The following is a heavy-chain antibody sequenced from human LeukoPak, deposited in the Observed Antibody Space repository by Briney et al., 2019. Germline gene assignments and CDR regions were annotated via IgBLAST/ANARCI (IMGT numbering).Heavy chain of an antibody. Sequence: SETLSLTCTVSGGSISSYYWSWIRQPPGRGLEWTGYIYYSGSTNYNPSLKSRVTISVDTSKNQFSLKLSSVTAADTAVYYCARDRAPWNYYYYMDVWGKGTTVTVSS. J-gene: IGHJ6*03. CDR3: ARDRAPWNYYYYMDV. CDR1: GGSISSYY. D-gene: IGHD5-12*01. CDR2: IYYSGST. V-gene: IGHV4-59*01.